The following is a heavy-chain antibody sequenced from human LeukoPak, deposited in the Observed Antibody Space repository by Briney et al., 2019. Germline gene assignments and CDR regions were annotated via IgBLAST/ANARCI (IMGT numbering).Heavy chain of an antibody. V-gene: IGHV4-59*01. CDR3: ASAGELSQTYYYYYGMDV. CDR2: IYSSGST. Sequence: SETLSLTCTVSGGSISSYSWSWIRQPPGKGLEWIGYIYSSGSTNYNPSLKSRVTISVDTSKSQFSLNLSSVTAADTAVYYCASAGELSQTYYYYYGMDVWGQGTTVTVSS. J-gene: IGHJ6*02. CDR1: GGSISSYS. D-gene: IGHD3-16*02.